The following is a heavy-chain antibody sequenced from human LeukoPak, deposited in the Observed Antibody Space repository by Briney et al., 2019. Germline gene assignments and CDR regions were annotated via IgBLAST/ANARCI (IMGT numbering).Heavy chain of an antibody. J-gene: IGHJ5*02. D-gene: IGHD3-16*02. CDR1: GYTFTSYD. Sequence: ASVKVSCKAAGYTFTSYDINVVRQATGQGLEWMGWMNPNSGNTGYAQKFQGRVTMTRNTSISTAYMELSSLRSEDTAVYYCARGLMITFGGVIVINWFDPWGQGTLVTVSS. V-gene: IGHV1-8*01. CDR2: MNPNSGNT. CDR3: ARGLMITFGGVIVINWFDP.